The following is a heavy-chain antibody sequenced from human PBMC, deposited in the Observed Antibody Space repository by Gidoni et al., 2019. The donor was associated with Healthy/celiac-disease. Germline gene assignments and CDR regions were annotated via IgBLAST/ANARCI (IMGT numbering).Heavy chain of an antibody. CDR3: ARESRVRGINY. CDR1: GGSFSGYY. CDR2: INHSGST. J-gene: IGHJ4*02. V-gene: IGHV4-34*01. D-gene: IGHD3-10*01. Sequence: QVQLQQWGAGLLKPSETLSLTCAVYGGSFSGYYWSWIRQPPGKGLEWIGEINHSGSTNYNPSLKSRVTISVDTSKNQFSLKLSSVTAADTAVYYCARESRVRGINYWGQGTLVTVSS.